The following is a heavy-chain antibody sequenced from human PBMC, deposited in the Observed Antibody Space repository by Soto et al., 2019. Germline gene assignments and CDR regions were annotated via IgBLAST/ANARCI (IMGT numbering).Heavy chain of an antibody. CDR1: GGSMSSGGYF. J-gene: IGHJ6*02. Sequence: QVQLQESGPGLVKPSQTLSLTCTVSGGSMSSGGYFWSWIGQHPGKGLEWIGFIYYSGSTYYNPSLKSRVTISVDTSKNQFSLKLSSVTAADTAVYYCAREGAAPYYYYGMDVWGQGTTVTVSS. CDR3: AREGAAPYYYYGMDV. D-gene: IGHD6-6*01. CDR2: IYYSGST. V-gene: IGHV4-31*03.